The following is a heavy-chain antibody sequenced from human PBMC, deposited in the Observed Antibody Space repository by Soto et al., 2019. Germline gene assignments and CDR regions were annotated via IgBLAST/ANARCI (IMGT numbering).Heavy chain of an antibody. CDR2: IFSADNT. D-gene: IGHD3-3*01. V-gene: IGHV3-53*01. J-gene: IGHJ4*02. CDR1: GFSVSSNY. CDR3: AITGAGYYIV. Sequence: GSLRLSCAASGFSVSSNYLSWVRQAPGKGLEWVSVIFSADNTHYADSVKGRFTISRENSKNTVFLQMNSLRAEDTAVYYCAITGAGYYIVWGQGTPVTVSS.